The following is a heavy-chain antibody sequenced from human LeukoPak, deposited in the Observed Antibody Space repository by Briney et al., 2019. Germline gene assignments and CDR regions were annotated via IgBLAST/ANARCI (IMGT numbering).Heavy chain of an antibody. Sequence: GGSLRLSCAASGFTFSSYAMSWVRQAPGKGLEWVSAISGSGGSTYYADSVKGRFTISRDNSKNTLYLQMNSLRAEDTAVYYCAKRPAYYYDSSGYYQPTDYWGQGTLVTVSS. CDR2: ISGSGGST. CDR3: AKRPAYYYDSSGYYQPTDY. V-gene: IGHV3-23*01. CDR1: GFTFSSYA. J-gene: IGHJ4*02. D-gene: IGHD3-22*01.